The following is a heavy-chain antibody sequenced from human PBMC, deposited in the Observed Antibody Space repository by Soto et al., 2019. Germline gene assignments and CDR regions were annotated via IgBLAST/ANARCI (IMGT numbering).Heavy chain of an antibody. CDR2: IYHSGST. CDR3: ARVFGGQDAFDI. CDR1: GYSISGGYY. V-gene: IGHV4-38-2*01. D-gene: IGHD3-16*01. Sequence: PSETLSLTCAVSGYSISGGYYWGWIRQPPGKGLEWIGSIYHSGSTYYNPSLKSRVTISVDTSKNQFSLKLSSVTAADTAVYYCARVFGGQDAFDIWGQGTMVTVSS. J-gene: IGHJ3*02.